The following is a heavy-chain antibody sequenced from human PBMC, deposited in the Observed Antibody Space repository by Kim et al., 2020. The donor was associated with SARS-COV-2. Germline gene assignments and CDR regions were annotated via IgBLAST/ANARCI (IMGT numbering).Heavy chain of an antibody. CDR1: GGSISSSY. V-gene: IGHV4-59*08. CDR2: VHSTGST. CDR3: ARRIKNCTTAACYYNWFVP. D-gene: IGHD2-8*01. Sequence: SETLSLTCTVSGGSISSSYWSWIRQPPGSGLEWIGYVHSTGSTSYNPSLKSRVTISVDTSKNQFSLTLRYVTTADTAVYYCARRIKNCTTAACYYNWFVPWGQGTRVTVSS. J-gene: IGHJ5*02.